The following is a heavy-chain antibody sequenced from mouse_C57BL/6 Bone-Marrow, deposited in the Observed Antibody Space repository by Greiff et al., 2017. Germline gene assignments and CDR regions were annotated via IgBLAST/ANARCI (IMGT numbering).Heavy chain of an antibody. CDR3: ARLGYY. J-gene: IGHJ2*01. CDR1: GYAFSSSW. V-gene: IGHV1-82*01. D-gene: IGHD4-1*01. CDR2: IYPGDGDT. Sequence: QVQLQQSGPELVKPGASVKISCKASGYAFSSSWMNWVKQRPGKGLEWIGRIYPGDGDTNYNGKFKGKATLTADKSSSTAYMQLSSLTSKDSAVYFCARLGYYWGQGTTLTVSS.